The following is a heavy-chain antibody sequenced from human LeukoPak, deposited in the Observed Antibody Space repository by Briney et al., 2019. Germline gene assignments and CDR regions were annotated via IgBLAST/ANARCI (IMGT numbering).Heavy chain of an antibody. V-gene: IGHV1-18*01. CDR1: GYTFTSYG. Sequence: ASVKVSCKASGYTFTSYGISWVRQAPGQGLEWMGWISAYNGNTNYAQKLQGRVTMTTDTSTSTAYMELRSLRSDDTAVYYCAKHRRHAAELPSLDYWGQGTLVTVSS. CDR3: AKHRRHAAELPSLDY. D-gene: IGHD1-26*01. CDR2: ISAYNGNT. J-gene: IGHJ4*02.